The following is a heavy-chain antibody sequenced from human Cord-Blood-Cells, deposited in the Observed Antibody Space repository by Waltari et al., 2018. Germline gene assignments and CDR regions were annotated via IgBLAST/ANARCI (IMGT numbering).Heavy chain of an antibody. V-gene: IGHV1-69*01. CDR3: ARSPATRRFLEWFPFDY. D-gene: IGHD3-3*01. CDR2: IIPIFGTA. J-gene: IGHJ4*02. CDR1: GGTFSSYA. Sequence: QVQLVQSGAEVKKPGSSVKVSCKASGGTFSSYAISWVRQAPGQGLEWMGGIIPIFGTANDAQKFQGRVTITADESTSTAYMELSSLRSEDTAVYYCARSPATRRFLEWFPFDYWGQGTLVTVSS.